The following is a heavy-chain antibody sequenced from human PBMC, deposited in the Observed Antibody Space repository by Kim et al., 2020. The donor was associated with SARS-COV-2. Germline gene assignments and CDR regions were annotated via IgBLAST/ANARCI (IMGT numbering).Heavy chain of an antibody. V-gene: IGHV1-69*01. D-gene: IGHD2-2*02. CDR3: ARGYCSSTSCYRLGFDY. J-gene: IGHJ4*02. Sequence: FQGRVTITADESTSTAYMELSSLRSEDTAVYYCARGYCSSTSCYRLGFDYWGQGTLVTVSS.